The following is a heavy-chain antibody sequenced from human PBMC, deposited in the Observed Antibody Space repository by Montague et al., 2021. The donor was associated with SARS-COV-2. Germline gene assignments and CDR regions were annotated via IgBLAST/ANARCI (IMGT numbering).Heavy chain of an antibody. J-gene: IGHJ5*02. Sequence: SETLSLTCAVSGGSISSDNWWSWVRQSPGKGLEWIGEILHSGSTKYNPSLKSRVTMSVDKSKNDFSLKLSPVTAADTAMYYCARRITMVRGVTKRNNWFDPWGRGILVTVSS. D-gene: IGHD3-10*01. CDR1: GGSISSDNW. V-gene: IGHV4-4*02. CDR2: ILHSGST. CDR3: ARRITMVRGVTKRNNWFDP.